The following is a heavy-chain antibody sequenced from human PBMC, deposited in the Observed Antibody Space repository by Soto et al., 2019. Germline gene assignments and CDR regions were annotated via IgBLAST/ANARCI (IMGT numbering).Heavy chain of an antibody. D-gene: IGHD3-22*01. V-gene: IGHV1-2*04. CDR2: INPNSGGT. CDR3: ARAGTYYDSSGYYPEFDY. Sequence: ASVKVSCKASGYTFTGYYMHWVRQAPGQGLEWMGWINPNSGGTNYAQKFQGWVTMTRDTSISTAYMELSRLRSDDTAVYYCARAGTYYDSSGYYPEFDYWGQGTLVTVSS. CDR1: GYTFTGYY. J-gene: IGHJ4*02.